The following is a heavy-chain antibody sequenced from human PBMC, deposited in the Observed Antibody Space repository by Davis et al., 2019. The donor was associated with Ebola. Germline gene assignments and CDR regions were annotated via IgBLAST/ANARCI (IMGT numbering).Heavy chain of an antibody. CDR2: ISGSGGST. V-gene: IGHV3-23*01. CDR3: ARDQALYMDV. Sequence: GESLKISCAASGFTFSSYAMSWVRQAPGKGLEWVSAISGSGGSTYYADSVKGRFTISRDNSKNTLYLQMNSLRAEDTAMYYCARDQALYMDVWGKGTTVTVSS. CDR1: GFTFSSYA. J-gene: IGHJ6*03.